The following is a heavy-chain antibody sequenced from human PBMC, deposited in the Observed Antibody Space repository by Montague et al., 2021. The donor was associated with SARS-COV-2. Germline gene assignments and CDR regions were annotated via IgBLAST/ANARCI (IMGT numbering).Heavy chain of an antibody. Sequence: SETLSLTCTVSGGSISSTSYYWGWIRQPPGKGLEWIGSISYSGSTYYKSSLKSRVTISVDTPKNQFSLRLSSVTAADTAVYYCARHITGSGNAFDIWGQGTMVTVSS. D-gene: IGHD3-10*01. V-gene: IGHV4-39*01. CDR3: ARHITGSGNAFDI. CDR1: GGSISSTSYY. J-gene: IGHJ3*02. CDR2: ISYSGST.